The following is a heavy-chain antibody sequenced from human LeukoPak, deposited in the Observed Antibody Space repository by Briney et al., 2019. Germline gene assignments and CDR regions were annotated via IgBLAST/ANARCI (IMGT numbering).Heavy chain of an antibody. CDR2: IFSGDST. Sequence: GGSLRLSCEVSGFSVDGNYMTWVRQVPGRGLEWVGLIFSGDSTDYPDSVKGRFTISRDKSKNTLHLQMDILRPEDTAMYYCALTSDFDRRGYSYFDYWGQGALVTVSS. CDR1: GFSVDGNY. V-gene: IGHV3-53*01. D-gene: IGHD3-22*01. J-gene: IGHJ4*02. CDR3: ALTSDFDRRGYSYFDY.